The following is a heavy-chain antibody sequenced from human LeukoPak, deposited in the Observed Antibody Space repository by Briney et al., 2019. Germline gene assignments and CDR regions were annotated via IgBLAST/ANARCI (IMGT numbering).Heavy chain of an antibody. CDR2: INHSGST. CDR1: GGSFSGYY. J-gene: IGHJ6*04. Sequence: SETLSLTCAVYGGSFSGYYWSWIRQPPGKGLEWIGEINHSGSTNYNPSLKSRVTISVDTSKNQFSLKLSSVTAADTAVYYRARGPRFSSYYYYYYGMDVWGKGTTVTVSS. D-gene: IGHD3-16*01. V-gene: IGHV4-34*01. CDR3: ARGPRFSSYYYYYYGMDV.